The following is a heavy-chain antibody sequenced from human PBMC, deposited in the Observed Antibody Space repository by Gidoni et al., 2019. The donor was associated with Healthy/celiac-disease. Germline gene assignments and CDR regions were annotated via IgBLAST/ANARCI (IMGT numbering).Heavy chain of an antibody. V-gene: IGHV4-34*01. CDR3: ARSQRYYYGMDV. CDR1: GGSFSGYY. D-gene: IGHD6-25*01. J-gene: IGHJ6*04. CDR2: INHSGST. Sequence: QVQLQQWGAGLLKPSETLSLPCAVSGGSFSGYYWSWIRQPPGKGLEWIGEINHSGSTNYNPSLKSRVTISVDTSKNQFSLKLSSVTAADTAVYYCARSQRYYYGMDVWGKGTTVTVSS.